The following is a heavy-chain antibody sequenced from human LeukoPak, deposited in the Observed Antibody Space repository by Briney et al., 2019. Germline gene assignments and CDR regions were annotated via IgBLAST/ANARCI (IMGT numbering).Heavy chain of an antibody. D-gene: IGHD2-2*01. V-gene: IGHV4-31*03. CDR2: IWNSGNS. Sequence: SETLSLTCTVSAGSINSGGYFWTWVRQHPGEGLEWIGYIWNSGNSYYNPSLSSRVITSADSSKSTFSLKLSSVTAADTAVYYCARYHCGSTYCPGVDFYGQGTLVTVSS. J-gene: IGHJ4*02. CDR3: ARYHCGSTYCPGVDF. CDR1: AGSINSGGYF.